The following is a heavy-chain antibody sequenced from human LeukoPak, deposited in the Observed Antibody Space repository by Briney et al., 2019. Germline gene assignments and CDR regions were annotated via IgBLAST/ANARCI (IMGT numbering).Heavy chain of an antibody. V-gene: IGHV1-2*06. CDR1: GYSFTDYF. J-gene: IGHJ3*02. D-gene: IGHD6-19*01. Sequence: ASVKVSCMASGYSFTDYFLYWVRQAPGQGLEWMGRINPDAGDTNYAQTFQGRITMTRDTSISTAYMELSSLKSDDTAVYYCARLSTATRHWLAASDIWGQGTVVTVSS. CDR3: ARLSTATRHWLAASDI. CDR2: INPDAGDT.